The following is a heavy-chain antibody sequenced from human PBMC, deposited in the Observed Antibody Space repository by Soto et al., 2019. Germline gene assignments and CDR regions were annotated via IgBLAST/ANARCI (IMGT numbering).Heavy chain of an antibody. J-gene: IGHJ4*02. Sequence: EVELVESGGGLVQPGGSLRLSCAASGFNFRSYWIHWVRQAPGKGLMWVSHSNSGGTTTSYADSVKGRFTISRDNAKTTLFLQMNFLRAADTAVYYCTSSPREWLRLGAFFDYWGPATLVTVST. CDR3: TSSPREWLRLGAFFDY. CDR2: SNSGGTTT. V-gene: IGHV3-74*01. CDR1: GFNFRSYW. D-gene: IGHD5-12*01.